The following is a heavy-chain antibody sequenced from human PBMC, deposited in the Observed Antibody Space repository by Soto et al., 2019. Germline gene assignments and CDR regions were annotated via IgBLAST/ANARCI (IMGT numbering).Heavy chain of an antibody. J-gene: IGHJ4*02. CDR1: GGSISSGDYY. V-gene: IGHV4-30-4*01. CDR3: ARAVGGYLYYFDY. CDR2: IYYSGST. D-gene: IGHD3-16*02. Sequence: LSLTCTVSGGSISSGDYYWSWIRQPPGKGLEWIGYIYYSGSTYYNPSLKSRVTISVDTSKNQFSLKLSSVTAADTAVYYCARAVGGYLYYFDYWGQGTLVTVSS.